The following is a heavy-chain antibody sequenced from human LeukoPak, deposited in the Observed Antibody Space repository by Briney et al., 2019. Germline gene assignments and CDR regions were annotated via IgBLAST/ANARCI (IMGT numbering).Heavy chain of an antibody. CDR2: IDTAGYT. J-gene: IGHJ6*04. CDR3: AELGITMIGGV. Sequence: GGSLRLSCAASEFTFSSYDMHWVRQGTGKGLEWVSAIDTAGYTYYPGSVKGRFTISRENAKNSLYLQMNSLRAEDTAVYYCAELGITMIGGVWGKGTTVTISS. V-gene: IGHV3-13*01. D-gene: IGHD3-10*02. CDR1: EFTFSSYD.